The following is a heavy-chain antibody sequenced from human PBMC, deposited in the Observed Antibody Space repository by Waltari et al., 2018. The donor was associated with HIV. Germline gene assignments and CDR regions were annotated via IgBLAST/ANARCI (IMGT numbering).Heavy chain of an antibody. D-gene: IGHD5-18*01. CDR2: ISSSGSSI. CDR3: AKVREKQLWLRNWDFDL. Sequence: EVKLVECGGGLVQPEGSVRLSCAATGFYFSGRLMHWARQVPGKGLEWISNISSSGSSIYYADSVKGRFTISRDNGKKSLYLQMNILRAEDTAVYYCAKVREKQLWLRNWDFDLWGRGTLVTVSS. J-gene: IGHJ2*01. CDR1: GFYFSGRL. V-gene: IGHV3-48*03.